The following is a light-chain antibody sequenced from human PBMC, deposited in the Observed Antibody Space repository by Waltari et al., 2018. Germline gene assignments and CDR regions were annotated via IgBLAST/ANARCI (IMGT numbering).Light chain of an antibody. Sequence: DIVMTQSPDSLAVSLGERATINCKSSQSVLYSSNNKNYVAWYQQKPGQPPKLLIYWASTRESGVPDRFSGSGSGTEFTLTISSLQAEDVAVYYCQQYYSHVRTFGQGTKVEVK. CDR3: QQYYSHVRT. J-gene: IGKJ1*01. V-gene: IGKV4-1*01. CDR1: QSVLYSSNNKNY. CDR2: WAS.